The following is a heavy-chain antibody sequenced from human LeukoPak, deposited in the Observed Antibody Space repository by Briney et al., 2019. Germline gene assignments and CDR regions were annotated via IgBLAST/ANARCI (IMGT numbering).Heavy chain of an antibody. CDR3: ARGTDYGDYDRGCFDP. CDR2: MNPNSGNT. Sequence: GASVKVSCRASGYTFTSYDINWVRQATGQGLEWMGWMNPNSGNTGYAQKFQGRVTMTRDMSTITVFMTLSSLRSEDTAVYYCARGTDYGDYDRGCFDPWGQGTLVSVSS. CDR1: GYTFTSYD. J-gene: IGHJ5*02. V-gene: IGHV1-8*01. D-gene: IGHD4-17*01.